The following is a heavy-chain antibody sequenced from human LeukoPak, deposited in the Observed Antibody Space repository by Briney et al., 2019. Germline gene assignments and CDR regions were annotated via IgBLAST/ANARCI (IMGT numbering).Heavy chain of an antibody. D-gene: IGHD6-19*01. CDR1: GFTFDEYG. V-gene: IGHV3-7*01. CDR2: IKQDGSEK. CDR3: ARAGGWYWMGFDY. Sequence: GGSLRLSCTASGFTFDEYGMSWVRQAPGKGLEWVANIKQDGSEKYYVDSVKGRFTISRDNAKNSLYLQMNSLRAEDTAVYYCARAGGWYWMGFDYWGQGTLVTVSS. J-gene: IGHJ4*02.